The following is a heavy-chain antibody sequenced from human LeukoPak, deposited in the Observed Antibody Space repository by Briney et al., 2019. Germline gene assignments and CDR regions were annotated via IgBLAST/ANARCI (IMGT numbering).Heavy chain of an antibody. CDR1: GYTFTGYY. D-gene: IGHD6-13*01. CDR2: INPNSGGT. J-gene: IGHJ4*02. Sequence: ASVKVSCKAPGYTFTGYYMHWVRQAPGQGLEWMGWINPNSGGTNYAQKFQGRVTMTRDTSISTAYMELSRLRSDDTAVYYCARGRYSSSWSDYWGQGTLVTVSS. CDR3: ARGRYSSSWSDY. V-gene: IGHV1-2*02.